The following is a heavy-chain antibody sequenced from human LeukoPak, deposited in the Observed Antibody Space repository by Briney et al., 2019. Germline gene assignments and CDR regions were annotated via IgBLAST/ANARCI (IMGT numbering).Heavy chain of an antibody. CDR2: ISYDGSNK. V-gene: IGHV3-30*18. D-gene: IGHD1-1*01. CDR1: GFTFSSYS. Sequence: GRSLRLSCAASGFTFSSYSMHWVRQAPGKGLEWVAVISYDGSNKYYADSVKGRFTISRDNSKNTLYLQMNSLRAEDTAVYYCAKDGDADGPIGTTPPSFDPWGQGTLVTVSS. J-gene: IGHJ5*02. CDR3: AKDGDADGPIGTTPPSFDP.